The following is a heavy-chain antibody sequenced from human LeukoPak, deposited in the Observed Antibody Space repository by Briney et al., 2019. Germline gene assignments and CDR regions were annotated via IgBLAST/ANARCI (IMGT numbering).Heavy chain of an antibody. V-gene: IGHV1-2*02. J-gene: IGHJ5*02. Sequence: GASVKVSCKASGYTFTGYYMHWVRQAPGQGLEWMGWINPNSGGTNYTQKFQGRVTITADKSTSTAYMELSSLRSEDTAVYYCARGLGIAAAGTGPWGQGTLVTVSS. D-gene: IGHD6-13*01. CDR3: ARGLGIAAAGTGP. CDR1: GYTFTGYY. CDR2: INPNSGGT.